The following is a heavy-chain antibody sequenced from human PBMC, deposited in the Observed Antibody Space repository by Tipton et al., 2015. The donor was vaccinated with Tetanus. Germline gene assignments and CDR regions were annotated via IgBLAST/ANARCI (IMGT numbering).Heavy chain of an antibody. CDR1: GFTFSYAW. J-gene: IGHJ6*02. Sequence: GSLRLSCAASGFTFSYAWMSWVRQAPGRGLEWVGRIKSKTDGGTTDYAAPVKGRFTISRDNAKNTLYLQMNSLRAEDTAVYYCARDNGPMARGVYGMDVWGQGTTVTVSS. CDR3: ARDNGPMARGVYGMDV. D-gene: IGHD3-10*01. CDR2: IKSKTDGGTT. V-gene: IGHV3-15*05.